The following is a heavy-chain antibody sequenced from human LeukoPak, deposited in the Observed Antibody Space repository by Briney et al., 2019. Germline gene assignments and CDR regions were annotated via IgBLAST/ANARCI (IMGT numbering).Heavy chain of an antibody. CDR3: AREDHSMTTVMWVHSYHYYMDV. J-gene: IGHJ6*03. D-gene: IGHD4-11*01. Sequence: GGSLRLSCAASGFTFSSYSMNWVRQAPGKGLEWVSYISSSSSSIYYADSVKGRFTISRDNAKNSLFLQMNSLRAEDTAVYYCAREDHSMTTVMWVHSYHYYMDVWGRGTTVTVSS. CDR2: ISSSSSSI. CDR1: GFTFSSYS. V-gene: IGHV3-48*01.